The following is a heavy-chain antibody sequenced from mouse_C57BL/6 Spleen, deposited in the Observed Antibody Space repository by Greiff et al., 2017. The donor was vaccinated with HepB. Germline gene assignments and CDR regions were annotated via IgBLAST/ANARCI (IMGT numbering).Heavy chain of an antibody. V-gene: IGHV1-55*01. CDR3: ARRVDYVAMDY. CDR2: IYPGSGST. CDR1: GYTFTSYW. Sequence: QVHVKQPGAELVKPGASVKMSCKASGYTFTSYWITWVKQRPGQGLEWIGDIYPGSGSTNYNEKFKSKATLAVDTSSSTAYMQLSSLTSEDSAVYYCARRVDYVAMDYWGQGTSVTGSS. J-gene: IGHJ4*01. D-gene: IGHD1-3*01.